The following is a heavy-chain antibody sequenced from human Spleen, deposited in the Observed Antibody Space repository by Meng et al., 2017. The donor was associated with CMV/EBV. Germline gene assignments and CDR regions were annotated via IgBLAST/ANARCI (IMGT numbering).Heavy chain of an antibody. CDR1: TLTSDD. CDR3: ARAGVVVPAAIRYWYFDL. V-gene: IGHV1-8*03. J-gene: IGHJ2*01. Sequence: TLTSDDINWGRQGTGQGLEWMGRMNTNSDNTGYEQTFQGRVTITRNTSISTAYMELSSLRSEDTAVYYCARAGVVVPAAIRYWYFDLWGRGTLVTVSS. D-gene: IGHD2-2*01. CDR2: MNTNSDNT.